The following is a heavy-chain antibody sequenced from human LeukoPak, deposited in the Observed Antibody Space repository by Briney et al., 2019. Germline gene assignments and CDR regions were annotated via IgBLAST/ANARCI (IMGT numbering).Heavy chain of an antibody. CDR3: ARDAVDTANAV. J-gene: IGHJ6*02. CDR2: INSDGSIT. D-gene: IGHD5-18*01. V-gene: IGHV3-74*01. CDR1: GNYW. Sequence: GGSLRLSCAASGNYWMHWVRQAPGKGLVWVSHINSDGSITSYADSVKGRFTISRDNAKNTLYLQMNSLRAEDTAVYYCARDAVDTANAVWGQGTTVTVSS.